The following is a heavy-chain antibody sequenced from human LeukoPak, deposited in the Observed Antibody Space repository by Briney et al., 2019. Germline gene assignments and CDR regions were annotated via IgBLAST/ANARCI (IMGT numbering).Heavy chain of an antibody. CDR2: MNPNSGNT. V-gene: IGHV1-8*01. CDR3: ARGPYSSSWYVQGDYYFDY. Sequence: GASVKVSCKASGYTFTSYDINWVRQATGQGLEWMGWMNPNSGNTGYAQKFQGRVIMTRNTSISTAYMELSSLRSEDTAVYYCARGPYSSSWYVQGDYYFDYWGQGTLVTVSS. CDR1: GYTFTSYD. D-gene: IGHD6-13*01. J-gene: IGHJ4*02.